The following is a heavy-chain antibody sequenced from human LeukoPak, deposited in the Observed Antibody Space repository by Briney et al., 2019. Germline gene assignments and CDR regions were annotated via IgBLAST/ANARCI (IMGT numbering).Heavy chain of an antibody. CDR3: TTIRPGY. J-gene: IGHJ4*02. D-gene: IGHD5-12*01. CDR1: GFTFSSYW. CDR2: IKDGGTTT. Sequence: PGGSLRLSCAASGFTFSSYWIHWVRQVPGKGLVRVVRIKDGGTTTDYADSVKGRFTISRDDAKNTLYLQMNSLRAEDTAVYYCTTIRPGYWGQGTLVTVSP. V-gene: IGHV3-74*01.